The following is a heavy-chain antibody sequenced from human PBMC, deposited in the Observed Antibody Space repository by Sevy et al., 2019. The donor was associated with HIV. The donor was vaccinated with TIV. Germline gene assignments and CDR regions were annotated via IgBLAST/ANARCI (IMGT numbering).Heavy chain of an antibody. J-gene: IGHJ4*02. D-gene: IGHD6-13*01. V-gene: IGHV4-59*13. CDR2: IHSSGNT. CDR1: GDSITNYY. Sequence: SETLSLTCTVSGDSITNYYWGWIRQPPGMRLEWIGYIHSSGNTNSNPSLKSRVTISVDTSKNQFSLNLNSVTAADTAVYYCARYMGSGTSFDYWGQGTLVTVSS. CDR3: ARYMGSGTSFDY.